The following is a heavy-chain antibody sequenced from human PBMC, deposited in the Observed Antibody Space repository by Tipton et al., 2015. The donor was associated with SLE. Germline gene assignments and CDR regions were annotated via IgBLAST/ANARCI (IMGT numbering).Heavy chain of an antibody. D-gene: IGHD4-11*01. CDR2: IYHSGST. J-gene: IGHJ4*02. Sequence: TLSLTCSVSGGSISSGAYYWSWIRQPPGKGLEWIGYIYHSGSTYYNPSLKSRLTMSLDTSKNQFSLKLSSVTAADTAVYYCARQFIQYLADPFDNWGQGTLVTVSS. V-gene: IGHV4-30-4*08. CDR1: GGSISSGAYY. CDR3: ARQFIQYLADPFDN.